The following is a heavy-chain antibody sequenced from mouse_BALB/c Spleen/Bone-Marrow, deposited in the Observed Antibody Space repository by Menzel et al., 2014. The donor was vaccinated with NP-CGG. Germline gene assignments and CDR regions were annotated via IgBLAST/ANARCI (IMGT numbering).Heavy chain of an antibody. J-gene: IGHJ1*01. V-gene: IGHV1-84*02. Sequence: VQGVESGPELVKPGASVKISCKASGYTFTDYYINWVKQKPGQGLEWIGWIYPGGGNTKYNEKFKGKATLTVDTSSSTAYMQLSSLTSEDTAVYFCARPPYYYGSSYYWYFDVWGAGTTVTVSS. CDR1: GYTFTDYY. D-gene: IGHD1-1*01. CDR3: ARPPYYYGSSYYWYFDV. CDR2: IYPGGGNT.